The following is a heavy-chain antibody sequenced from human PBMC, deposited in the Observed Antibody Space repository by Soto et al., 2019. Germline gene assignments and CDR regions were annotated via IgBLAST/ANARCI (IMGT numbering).Heavy chain of an antibody. CDR2: IYYSGST. J-gene: IGHJ4*02. V-gene: IGHV4-59*08. Sequence: QVQLQESGPGLVKPSETLSLTCTVSGGSISSYYWSWIRQPPGKGLEWIGYIYYSGSTNYNPSLKSRVTISVDTSKNQFSLKLSSVTAADTAVYYCARSSSSSALWFDYWGQGTLVTVSS. CDR1: GGSISSYY. D-gene: IGHD6-6*01. CDR3: ARSSSSSALWFDY.